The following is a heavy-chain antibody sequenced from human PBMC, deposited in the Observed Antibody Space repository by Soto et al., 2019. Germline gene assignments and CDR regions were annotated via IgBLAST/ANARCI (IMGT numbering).Heavy chain of an antibody. J-gene: IGHJ3*02. D-gene: IGHD3-3*01. CDR1: GFTFSSYA. V-gene: IGHV3-23*01. CDR3: AKHSSMGEWLPFFDI. Sequence: GGSLRLSCADSGFTFSSYAMSWVRQAPGKGLEWVSAISGSGGSKYYADPAKGRFTISKDNSKNTLYLKMNSLRAEDTAVYYCAKHSSMGEWLPFFDIWGQGTMVTVS. CDR2: ISGSGGSK.